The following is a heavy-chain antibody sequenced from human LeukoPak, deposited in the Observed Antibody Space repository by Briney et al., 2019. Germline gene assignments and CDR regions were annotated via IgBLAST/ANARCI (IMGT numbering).Heavy chain of an antibody. CDR1: GGSFSGYY. CDR2: INHSGST. J-gene: IGHJ4*02. D-gene: IGHD3-3*01. V-gene: IGHV4-34*01. Sequence: SETLSLTCAVYGGSFSGYYWSWIRQPPGKGLEWIGEINHSGSTNYNPPLKSRVTISVDTSKNQFSLKLNSVTAADTAVYYCARLNYDFWSGYFDYWGQGTLVTVSS. CDR3: ARLNYDFWSGYFDY.